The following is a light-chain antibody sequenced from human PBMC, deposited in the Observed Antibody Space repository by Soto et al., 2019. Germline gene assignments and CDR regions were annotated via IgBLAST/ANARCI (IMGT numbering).Light chain of an antibody. V-gene: IGKV3D-15*01. Sequence: EIVMTQSPATLSVSPGERATLPCRASQTISDNLAWYQQRPGQSPRLLIYDASNRATGIPARFSGSGSGTEFTLTISSLQSEDFAVYYCQQYNYWPPTFGQGTKVDIK. CDR3: QQYNYWPPT. CDR2: DAS. J-gene: IGKJ1*01. CDR1: QTISDN.